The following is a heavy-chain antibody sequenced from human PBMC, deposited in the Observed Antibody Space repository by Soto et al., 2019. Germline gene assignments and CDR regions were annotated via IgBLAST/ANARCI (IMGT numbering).Heavy chain of an antibody. D-gene: IGHD4-17*01. J-gene: IGHJ5*02. CDR3: ARCRDYGYYGWFDP. Sequence: QVQLVQSGAEVKKPGASVKVSCKASGYTFTSYDINWVRQATGQGLEWMGWMNPNSGNTGNAQKFQGRVTMTRNTSISTAYMELSSLRSEGTAVYFCARCRDYGYYGWFDPWGQGTLVTVSS. V-gene: IGHV1-8*01. CDR2: MNPNSGNT. CDR1: GYTFTSYD.